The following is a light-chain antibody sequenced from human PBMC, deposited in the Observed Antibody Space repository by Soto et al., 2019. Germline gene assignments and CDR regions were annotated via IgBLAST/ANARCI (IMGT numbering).Light chain of an antibody. CDR3: QQRSNWPRT. J-gene: IGKJ1*01. V-gene: IGKV3-11*01. CDR1: QSVSSY. CDR2: DAS. Sequence: EILMTPPPATLSLSPGERAILSCRASQSVSSYLAWYQQKPGQAPRLLIYDASNRATGIPARFSGSGSGTDLTLTISSLEPEDFAVYYCQQRSNWPRTFGQGTKVDIK.